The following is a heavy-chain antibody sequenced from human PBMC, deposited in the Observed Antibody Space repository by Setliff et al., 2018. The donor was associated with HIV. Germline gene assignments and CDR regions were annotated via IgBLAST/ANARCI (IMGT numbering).Heavy chain of an antibody. CDR3: ARVWCYYDTSGYYYSYYIDV. J-gene: IGHJ6*03. Sequence: PSETLSLTCTVSGGSISNYFWSWIRQPPGKGLEWIGYIYYSGSTTYNPSLKSRVTISLDTSKSQFSLKMTSVTPADTAVYYCARVWCYYDTSGYYYSYYIDVWGKGTTVTVSS. D-gene: IGHD3-22*01. V-gene: IGHV4-59*01. CDR2: IYYSGST. CDR1: GGSISNYF.